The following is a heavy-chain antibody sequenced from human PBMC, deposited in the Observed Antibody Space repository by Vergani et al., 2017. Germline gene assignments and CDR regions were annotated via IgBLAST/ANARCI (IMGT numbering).Heavy chain of an antibody. Sequence: QVQLQQWGAGLLKPSETLSLTCAVYGGSFSGYYWSWIRQPPGKGLEWIGEINHSGSTNYNSSLTSRVSISIVSSSKFSLSLTSVTAADTAIYYCARHRGSGGFFPSSYFYGMDVWGHGTTVTVSS. CDR3: ARHRGSGGFFPSSYFYGMDV. D-gene: IGHD3-10*01. CDR1: GGSFSGYY. V-gene: IGHV4-34*01. CDR2: INHSGST. J-gene: IGHJ6*02.